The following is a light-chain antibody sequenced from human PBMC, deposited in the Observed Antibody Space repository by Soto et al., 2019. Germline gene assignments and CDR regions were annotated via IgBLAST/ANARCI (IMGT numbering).Light chain of an antibody. CDR3: QQTYVTPLT. Sequence: EIVFTQSPCTLSLSPFERSTLSFMASQTVRNNYLAWYQQNPGQAPRLLIYDASSRATGIPDRFSGGGSGTDFTLTISSLQPEDFATYYCQQTYVTPLTFGQGTRLEN. CDR2: DAS. J-gene: IGKJ5*01. V-gene: IGKV3-20*01. CDR1: QTVRNNY.